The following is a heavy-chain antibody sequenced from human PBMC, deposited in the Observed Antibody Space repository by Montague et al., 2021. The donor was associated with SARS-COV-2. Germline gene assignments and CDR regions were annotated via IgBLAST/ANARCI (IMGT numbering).Heavy chain of an antibody. J-gene: IGHJ5*02. CDR2: IYYSGST. V-gene: IGHV4-28*01. CDR3: AGTGWYRSHGTTGNWFDP. Sequence: SETLSLTCAVSGYSISSSNWRGWIRQPPGKGLEWIGYIYYSGSTYYNPSLKSRVTMSVDMSKNQFSLKLSSVTAVDTAVYYCAGTGWYRSHGTTGNWFDPWGQGTLVTVSS. D-gene: IGHD1-7*01. CDR1: GYSISSSNW.